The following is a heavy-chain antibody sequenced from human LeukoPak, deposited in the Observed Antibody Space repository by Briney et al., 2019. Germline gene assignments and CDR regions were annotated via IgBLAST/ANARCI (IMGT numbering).Heavy chain of an antibody. CDR2: IRQDGGDK. Sequence: GSLRLSCAASGFTFRNFWMTWVRQAPGKGPEWLATIRQDGGDKWYLDSVKGRFTISRDNARSSLYLQMSGLRVEDTAVYYCARYFDNTAYSWRRFDYWGQGAQVTVSS. CDR1: GFTFRNFW. CDR3: ARYFDNTAYSWRRFDY. V-gene: IGHV3-7*01. D-gene: IGHD2-21*02. J-gene: IGHJ4*02.